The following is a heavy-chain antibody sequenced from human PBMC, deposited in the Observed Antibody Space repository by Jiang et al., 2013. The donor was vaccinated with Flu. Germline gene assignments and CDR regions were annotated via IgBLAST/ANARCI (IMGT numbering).Heavy chain of an antibody. V-gene: IGHV4-30-4*07. D-gene: IGHD3-10*01. CDR3: ARVAHGSGSYNPPDY. CDR2: IYYSGST. CDR1: GGSISSGGYS. J-gene: IGHJ4*02. Sequence: GPGLVKPSQTLSLTCAVSGGSISSGGYSWSWIRQPPGKGLEWIGYIYYSGSTYYNPSLKSRVTISVDTSENQFSLKLSSVTAADTAVYYCARVAHGSGSYNPPDYWGQGNPGHRLL.